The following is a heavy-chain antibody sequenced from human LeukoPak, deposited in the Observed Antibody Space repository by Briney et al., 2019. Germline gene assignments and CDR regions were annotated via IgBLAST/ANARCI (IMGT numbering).Heavy chain of an antibody. CDR3: ARVLLLWGSSTWFDP. V-gene: IGHV4-4*02. CDR2: IYHSGST. CDR1: GGSISSSNW. J-gene: IGHJ5*02. Sequence: SGTLSLTCAVSGGSISSSNWWSWVRQPPGKGLEWIGEIYHSGSTNYNPSLKSRVTISVDRSKNQFSLKLSSVTAADTAVYYCARVLLLWGSSTWFDPWGQGTLVTVSS. D-gene: IGHD2-2*01.